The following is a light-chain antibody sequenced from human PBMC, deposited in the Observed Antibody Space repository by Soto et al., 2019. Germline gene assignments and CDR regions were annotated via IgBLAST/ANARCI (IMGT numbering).Light chain of an antibody. Sequence: QSVLTQPPSASGTPGQRVTISCSGSRSSVGSNTVNWYQHLPGTAPKLLIYSNNHRPSGVPDRFSASKAGASASVAISGLQSEDEGDYYCAAWDASLGGFYVFGSGTKLTVL. CDR2: SNN. V-gene: IGLV1-44*01. J-gene: IGLJ1*01. CDR1: RSSVGSNT. CDR3: AAWDASLGGFYV.